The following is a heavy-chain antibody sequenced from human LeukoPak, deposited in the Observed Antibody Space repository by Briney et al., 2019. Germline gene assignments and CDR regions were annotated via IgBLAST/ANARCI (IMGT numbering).Heavy chain of an antibody. CDR3: ARGRGITMIVVANAFDI. D-gene: IGHD3-22*01. V-gene: IGHV3-23*01. J-gene: IGHJ3*02. CDR2: IDIYSAKT. Sequence: GGSLRLSCATSGFTFSTYAMTWVRQAPGKGLEWVSAIDIYSAKTNYADSVKGRFTISRDNSKNTLYLQMDSLRAEDTAVYYCARGRGITMIVVANAFDIWGQGTMVTVSS. CDR1: GFTFSTYA.